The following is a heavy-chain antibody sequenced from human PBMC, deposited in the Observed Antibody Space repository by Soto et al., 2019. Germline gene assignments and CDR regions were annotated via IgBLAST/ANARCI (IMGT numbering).Heavy chain of an antibody. D-gene: IGHD3-3*01. CDR3: AKDFYDFWSGYSLVTVDY. J-gene: IGHJ4*02. Sequence: PGGSLRLSCAASGSTFSSYAMSWVRQAPGKGLEWVSAISGSGGSTYYADSVKGRFTISRDNSKNTLYLQMNSLRAEDTAVYYCAKDFYDFWSGYSLVTVDYWGQGTLVTVSS. V-gene: IGHV3-23*01. CDR1: GSTFSSYA. CDR2: ISGSGGST.